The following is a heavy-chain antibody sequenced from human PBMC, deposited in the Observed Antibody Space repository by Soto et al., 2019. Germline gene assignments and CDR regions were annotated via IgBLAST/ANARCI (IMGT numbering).Heavy chain of an antibody. V-gene: IGHV4-34*01. D-gene: IGHD2-2*01. CDR1: GGSFSGYY. CDR2: TNHRAST. J-gene: IGHJ5*02. CDR3: ARDTFCSSTSCRIGLWFDP. Sequence: PSETLSLPCAVSGGSFSGYYWTWIRQSPGKRPDWIGATNHRASTNYNPSLESRVTISVDTSKNQFSLRLSSVTAADTAVYYCARDTFCSSTSCRIGLWFDPWGQGTLVT.